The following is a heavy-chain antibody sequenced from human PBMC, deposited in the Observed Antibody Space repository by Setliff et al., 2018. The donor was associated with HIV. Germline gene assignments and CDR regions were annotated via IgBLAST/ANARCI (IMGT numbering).Heavy chain of an antibody. V-gene: IGHV1-69*05. Sequence: GASVKVSCKTSGGTFSSYGVSWVRQAPGQGLQWMGGTIPIFGSTDYAQRFQGRVTITTDEPATTVYMELSSLRSDDTAVYYCARGRRSDYYDSNGYLYYYFDLWGRGTLVTVSS. CDR2: TIPIFGST. J-gene: IGHJ2*01. D-gene: IGHD3-22*01. CDR1: GGTFSSYG. CDR3: ARGRRSDYYDSNGYLYYYFDL.